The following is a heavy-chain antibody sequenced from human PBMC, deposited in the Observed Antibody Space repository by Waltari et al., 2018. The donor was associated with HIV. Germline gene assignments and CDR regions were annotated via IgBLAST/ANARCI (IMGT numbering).Heavy chain of an antibody. D-gene: IGHD3-22*01. J-gene: IGHJ5*02. CDR1: GYSCTSYW. Sequence: EVQLVQSGAEVKKPGESLKISCKGSGYSCTSYWIGWVRQMPGKGLEWMGIILPGDSAARNSPSFQGQVTISADKSISTAYLQWSCLNASDTAMYYFARRQGYYDSSGYSDWFDPWGQGTLVTVSS. CDR2: ILPGDSAA. CDR3: ARRQGYYDSSGYSDWFDP. V-gene: IGHV5-51*03.